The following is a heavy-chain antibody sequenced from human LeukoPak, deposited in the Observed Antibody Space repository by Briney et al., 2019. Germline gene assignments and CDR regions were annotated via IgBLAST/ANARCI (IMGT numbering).Heavy chain of an antibody. D-gene: IGHD3-10*01. CDR3: ARDNGGFDY. J-gene: IGHJ4*02. CDR1: GFTFTSYG. Sequence: PGGSLRLSCAASGFTFTSYGMHWVRQAPGKGLEWVAVTWYDESNKYYADSVKGRFTISRDNAKNSLYLQMNSLRDEDTAVYYCARDNGGFDYWGQGTLVTVSS. V-gene: IGHV3-33*01. CDR2: TWYDESNK.